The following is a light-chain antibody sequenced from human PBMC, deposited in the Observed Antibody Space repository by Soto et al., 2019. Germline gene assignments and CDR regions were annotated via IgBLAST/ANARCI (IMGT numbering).Light chain of an antibody. Sequence: DILMTQSPLSLPVTPGDPASISCRSSQSLLHSNGYNYLDWYLQKPGQSPQLLIYLGSNRASGVPDRFSGSGSGTDFTLKISRVEAEDVGVYYCMQALQTPNAFGQGTRLEIK. CDR3: MQALQTPNA. V-gene: IGKV2-28*01. CDR1: QSLLHSNGYNY. J-gene: IGKJ5*01. CDR2: LGS.